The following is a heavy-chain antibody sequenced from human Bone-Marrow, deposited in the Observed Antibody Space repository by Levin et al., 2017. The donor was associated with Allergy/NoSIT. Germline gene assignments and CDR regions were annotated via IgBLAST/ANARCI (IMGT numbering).Heavy chain of an antibody. CDR3: ANSGTYYWRGFDF. CDR1: GGTFSNYA. V-gene: IGHV1-69*01. Sequence: KISCKASGGTFSNYAVSWVRQAPGQGLEWMGGIIPLFGTTNYAQKFQGRVTITADESTSTTYMELRSLRSEDTAVYFCANSGTYYWRGFDFWGQGTLVTVSS. CDR2: IIPLFGTT. D-gene: IGHD1-26*01. J-gene: IGHJ4*02.